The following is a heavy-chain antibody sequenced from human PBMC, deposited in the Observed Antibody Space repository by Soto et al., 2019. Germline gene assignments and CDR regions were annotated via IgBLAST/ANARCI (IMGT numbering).Heavy chain of an antibody. J-gene: IGHJ4*02. CDR2: INSDGSST. Sequence: EVQLVESGGGLVQPGGSLRLSCAASGFTFSTFWLHWVRQPPGKRLMWVSRINSDGSSTSYADSVKGRVTISRDNAKNTLYLQMNSLRAEDTALYYCARGDSSGWYVYWGQGTLVIVFS. D-gene: IGHD6-19*01. CDR3: ARGDSSGWYVY. CDR1: GFTFSTFW. V-gene: IGHV3-74*01.